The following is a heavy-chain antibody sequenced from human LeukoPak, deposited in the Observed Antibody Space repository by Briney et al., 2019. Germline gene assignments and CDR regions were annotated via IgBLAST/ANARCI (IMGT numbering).Heavy chain of an antibody. V-gene: IGHV3-48*01. J-gene: IGHJ4*02. Sequence: GGSLRLSCAASGFTFSTYSMNWVRQAPGKGLEWVSYISSSSSTIYYADSVKGRFTISRDNSKNTLYLQMNSLRAEDTAVYYCANPPSVDDYWGQGTLVTVSS. CDR2: ISSSSSTI. CDR1: GFTFSTYS. CDR3: ANPPSVDDY.